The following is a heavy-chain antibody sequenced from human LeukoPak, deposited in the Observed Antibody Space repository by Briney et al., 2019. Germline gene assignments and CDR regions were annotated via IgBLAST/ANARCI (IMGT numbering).Heavy chain of an antibody. J-gene: IGHJ6*03. Sequence: PGGSLRLSCAASGFTFSSYAMSWVRQAPGKGLEWVSAISSSSGTTHYADSVKGRFTISRDNSENTLYLQMNSLRDEDTGVYYCAKGLRTGVGPYMGYHYYMDVWGKGATVTVSS. CDR3: AKGLRTGVGPYMGYHYYMDV. CDR1: GFTFSSYA. V-gene: IGHV3-23*01. D-gene: IGHD3-16*01. CDR2: ISSSSGTT.